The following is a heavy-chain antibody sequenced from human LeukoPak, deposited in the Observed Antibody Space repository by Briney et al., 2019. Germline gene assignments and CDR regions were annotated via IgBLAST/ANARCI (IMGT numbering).Heavy chain of an antibody. CDR3: ARVGYSYGYSYYFDY. J-gene: IGHJ4*02. V-gene: IGHV1-69*13. Sequence: GASVKVSCKASGVTFSSYAISWVRQAPGQGLEWMGGIIPIFGTANYAQKFQGRVTITADESTSTAYLELSSLRSEDTAVYYCARVGYSYGYSYYFDYWGQGTLVTVSS. CDR2: IIPIFGTA. CDR1: GVTFSSYA. D-gene: IGHD5-18*01.